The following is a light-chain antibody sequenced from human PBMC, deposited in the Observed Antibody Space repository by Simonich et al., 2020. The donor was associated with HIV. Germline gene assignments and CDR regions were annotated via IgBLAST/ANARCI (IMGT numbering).Light chain of an antibody. J-gene: IGKJ2*01. CDR2: WAS. CDR1: QSVLYSSNNKNY. CDR3: QQFYSTLYT. Sequence: DIVMTQSPNSLAVSLGERATIKCKSSQSVLYSSNNKNYLAWYQQKPGQPPKLLIYWASTQESGVPDRFSGSGSGTDFTLTISSLQAEDVAVYYCQQFYSTLYTFGQGTKLEIK. V-gene: IGKV4-1*01.